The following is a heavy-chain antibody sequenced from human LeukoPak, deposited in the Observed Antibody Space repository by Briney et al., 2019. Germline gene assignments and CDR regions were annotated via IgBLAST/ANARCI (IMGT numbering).Heavy chain of an antibody. Sequence: GESLKISCKGSGYSFTSYWIGWVRQMPGKGLEWMGIIYPGDSDTRYSPSFQGQVTISADKSISTAYLQWSSLKASDTAMYYCARQKYTAIAVAGPLDYWGQGTLVTVSS. CDR2: IYPGDSDT. CDR3: ARQKYTAIAVAGPLDY. CDR1: GYSFTSYW. D-gene: IGHD6-19*01. V-gene: IGHV5-51*01. J-gene: IGHJ4*02.